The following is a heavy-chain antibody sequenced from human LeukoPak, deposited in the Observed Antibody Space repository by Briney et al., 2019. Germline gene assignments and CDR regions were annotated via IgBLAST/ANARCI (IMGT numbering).Heavy chain of an antibody. CDR2: IYPGDSHT. Sequence: GESLKISCKGSGYSFTSYWIGWVRQMPGKGLEWMGIIYPGDSHTRYSPSFQGQVTISADKTINTAYLQWSSPKASDTAMYYCARQEVLYHFGYWGQGTLVTVSS. CDR1: GYSFTSYW. CDR3: ARQEVLYHFGY. D-gene: IGHD2-2*02. J-gene: IGHJ4*02. V-gene: IGHV5-51*01.